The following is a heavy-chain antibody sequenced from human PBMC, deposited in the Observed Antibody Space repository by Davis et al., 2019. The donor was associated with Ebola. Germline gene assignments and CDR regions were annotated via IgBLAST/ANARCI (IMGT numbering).Heavy chain of an antibody. Sequence: ASVKVSCKASGYTFSSYGINWVRQAPGQGLEWMGWISTYNGDTIYTQKFQGRVTMTTDTSTTTAYMELRSLRSDDTAVYYCARDGEEYQLLFAYNWFDPWGQGTLVTVSS. CDR1: GYTFSSYG. D-gene: IGHD2/OR15-2a*01. J-gene: IGHJ5*02. V-gene: IGHV1-18*01. CDR3: ARDGEEYQLLFAYNWFDP. CDR2: ISTYNGDT.